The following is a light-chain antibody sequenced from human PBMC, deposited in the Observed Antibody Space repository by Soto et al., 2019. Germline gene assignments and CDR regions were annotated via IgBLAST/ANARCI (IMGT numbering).Light chain of an antibody. CDR1: QSVSSN. CDR2: GAS. J-gene: IGKJ4*01. Sequence: ETVMTQSPGTLSVSPGESATLSCGTSQSVSSNLAWYQQKPGQAPRLLIYGASTRATGIPARFSGSGSGTEFTLTISGLEPEDFAVYYCQQYGNSPALTFGGGTKVEIK. CDR3: QQYGNSPALT. V-gene: IGKV3D-15*02.